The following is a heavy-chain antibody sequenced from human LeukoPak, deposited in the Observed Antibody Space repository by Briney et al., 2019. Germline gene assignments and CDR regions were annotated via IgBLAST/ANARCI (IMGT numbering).Heavy chain of an antibody. CDR1: GFTFSSYG. D-gene: IGHD3-10*01. V-gene: IGHV3-30*02. J-gene: IGHJ4*02. Sequence: GGSLRLSCAASGFTFSSYGMHWVRQAPGKGLEWVAFIRYDGSNKCYADSVKGRFTISRDNSKNTLYLQMNSLRAEDTAVYYCAKDNTRYYGSSRGYFDYWGQGTLVTVSS. CDR2: IRYDGSNK. CDR3: AKDNTRYYGSSRGYFDY.